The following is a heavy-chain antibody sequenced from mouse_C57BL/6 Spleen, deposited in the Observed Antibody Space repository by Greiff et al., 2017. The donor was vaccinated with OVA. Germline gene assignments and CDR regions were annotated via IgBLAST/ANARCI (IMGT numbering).Heavy chain of an antibody. Sequence: QVQLQQPGAELVRPGTSVKLSCKASGYTFTSYWMHWVKQRHGQGLEWIGVIDPSDSYNNYNEKFKGKATLTVDTSSSTAYMQLSSLTSEDSAGYYCARGNDYDADAMDYWGQGTSVTVSS. CDR1: GYTFTSYW. V-gene: IGHV1-59*01. CDR2: IDPSDSYN. J-gene: IGHJ4*01. D-gene: IGHD2-4*01. CDR3: ARGNDYDADAMDY.